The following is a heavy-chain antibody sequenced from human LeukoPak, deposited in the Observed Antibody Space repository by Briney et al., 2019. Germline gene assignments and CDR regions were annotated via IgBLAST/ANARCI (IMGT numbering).Heavy chain of an antibody. CDR3: AIVYDSSAYYGGQRGGGIDY. J-gene: IGHJ4*02. V-gene: IGHV4-39*07. Sequence: SETLSLTCTVSGGSISSISYYWGWIRQPPGKGLEWIGSIYYSGSTYYNPSLKSRVTISIDTSKNQFSLKLSSVTAADTAVYHCAIVYDSSAYYGGQRGGGIDYWGQGTLVTVSS. CDR2: IYYSGST. CDR1: GGSISSISYY. D-gene: IGHD3-22*01.